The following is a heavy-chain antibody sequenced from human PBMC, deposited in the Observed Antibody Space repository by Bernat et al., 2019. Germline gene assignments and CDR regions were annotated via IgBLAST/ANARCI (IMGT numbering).Heavy chain of an antibody. CDR1: GFTFSSYG. V-gene: IGHV3-30*03. J-gene: IGHJ4*02. Sequence: QVQLVESGGGVVQPGRSLRLSCAASGFTFSSYGMHWVRQAPGKALEWVAVISYDGSNKYYADSVKGRFTISRDNSKNTLYLQMNSLRAEDTAVYYCARDLSRAVVPAAIDKHYERGYWGQGTLVTVSS. CDR3: ARDLSRAVVPAAIDKHYERGY. CDR2: ISYDGSNK. D-gene: IGHD2-2*01.